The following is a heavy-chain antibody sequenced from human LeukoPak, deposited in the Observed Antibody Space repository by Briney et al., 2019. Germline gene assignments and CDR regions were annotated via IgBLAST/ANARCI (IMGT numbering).Heavy chain of an antibody. J-gene: IGHJ3*02. Sequence: SETLSLTCTVSGGSISSYYWSWIRQPPGKGLEWIGYIYYSWSTDYNPSLKSRVTISVDTSKNQFSLKLSSVTAADTAVYYCARGQLRYFDWSSYDAFDIWGQGTMVTVSS. CDR1: GGSISSYY. V-gene: IGHV4-59*01. CDR3: ARGQLRYFDWSSYDAFDI. D-gene: IGHD3-9*01. CDR2: IYYSWST.